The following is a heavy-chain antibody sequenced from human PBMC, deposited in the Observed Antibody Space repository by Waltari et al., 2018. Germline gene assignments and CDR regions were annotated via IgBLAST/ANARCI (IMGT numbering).Heavy chain of an antibody. CDR2: ILPIVGII. J-gene: IGHJ3*01. CDR1: GGTHNGYT. Sequence: QVQLVQSGAEVKKPGSSVKVSCKTSGGTHNGYTSNWVRQAPGQGLEWMGRILPIVGIIDYSQKFQGRVTITADKSTFTAYMELGSLRSEDTAVYYCAREVNKVHDGDHGSAFDVWGKGTMVTVSS. D-gene: IGHD4-17*01. CDR3: AREVNKVHDGDHGSAFDV. V-gene: IGHV1-69*04.